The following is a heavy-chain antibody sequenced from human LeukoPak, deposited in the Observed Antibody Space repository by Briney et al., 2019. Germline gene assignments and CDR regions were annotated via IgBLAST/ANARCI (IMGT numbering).Heavy chain of an antibody. V-gene: IGHV4-39*01. CDR3: ARLDTSQFYMDV. Sequence: PSETLSLTCTVSGGSISSSSYYWGWIRQPPRKGLEWIGTIYYSGSTYYNPSLKSRVTISVETSKNQFSLKLSSLTAADTAVYYCARLDTSQFYMDVWGKGTTVTVSS. CDR2: IYYSGST. D-gene: IGHD1-26*01. CDR1: GGSISSSSYY. J-gene: IGHJ6*03.